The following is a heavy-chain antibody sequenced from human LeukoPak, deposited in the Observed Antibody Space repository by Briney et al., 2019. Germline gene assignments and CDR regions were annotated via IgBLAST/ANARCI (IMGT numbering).Heavy chain of an antibody. Sequence: QAGGSLRLSCAASGFTFTNYGVQWVRQAPGKGLEWAAVVSHDGSTTFYADSVKGRFTISRDNSKNTLDLQMDSLRPEDTAVYYCAKEPNPYSSGWYFQDWGQGTLVTVSS. CDR3: AKEPNPYSSGWYFQD. D-gene: IGHD6-25*01. J-gene: IGHJ1*01. CDR2: VSHDGSTT. CDR1: GFTFTNYG. V-gene: IGHV3-30*18.